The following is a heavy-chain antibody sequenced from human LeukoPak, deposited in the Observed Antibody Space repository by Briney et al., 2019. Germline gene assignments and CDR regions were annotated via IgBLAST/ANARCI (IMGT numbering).Heavy chain of an antibody. J-gene: IGHJ4*02. V-gene: IGHV3-21*01. CDR2: ISSSSSYI. CDR1: GFTFSSYS. D-gene: IGHD2-2*01. CDR3: ARRGTYQLTPFDY. Sequence: PGGSLRLSCAASGFTFSSYSMNWVRQAPGKGLEWVSSISSSSSYIYYADSVKGRFTISRDNAKNSLYLQMNSLRAEDTAVYYCARRGTYQLTPFDYWGQGTLVTVSS.